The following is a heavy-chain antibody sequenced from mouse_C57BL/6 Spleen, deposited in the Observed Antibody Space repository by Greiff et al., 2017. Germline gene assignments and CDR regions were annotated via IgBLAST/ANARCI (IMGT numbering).Heavy chain of an antibody. Sequence: EVQRVESGGGLVKPKGSLKLSCAASGFTFNTYAMHWVRQAPGKGLEWVARIRSKSSNYATYYADSVKDRFTISRDDSQSMLYLQMNNLKTEDTAMYYCVREGYYGSSYYWYFDVWGTGTTVTVSS. CDR3: VREGYYGSSYYWYFDV. V-gene: IGHV10-3*01. CDR1: GFTFNTYA. J-gene: IGHJ1*03. D-gene: IGHD1-1*01. CDR2: IRSKSSNYAT.